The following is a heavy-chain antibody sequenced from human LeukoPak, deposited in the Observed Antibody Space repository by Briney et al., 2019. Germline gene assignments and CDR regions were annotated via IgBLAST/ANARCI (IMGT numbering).Heavy chain of an antibody. CDR1: GFTFSSYS. CDR2: ISSSSSYI. D-gene: IGHD6-19*01. J-gene: IGHJ4*02. V-gene: IGHV3-21*04. CDR3: AKESGIAVAAKGY. Sequence: GGSLRLSCAASGFTFSSYSMNWVRQAPGKGLEWVSSISSSSSYIYYADSVKGRFTISRDNAKNSLYLQMNSLRAEDTAVYYCAKESGIAVAAKGYWGQGTLVTVSS.